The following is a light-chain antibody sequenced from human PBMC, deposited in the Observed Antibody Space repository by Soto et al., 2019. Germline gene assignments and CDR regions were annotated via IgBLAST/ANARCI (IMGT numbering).Light chain of an antibody. CDR3: QKLNSYSLT. CDR2: GAP. Sequence: DILKTQSLPTLCTSVGDRVTITCRSTQSIRHYLACYQQLPGTAPKLLIYGAPTLQSGAPSTVSGRDSVTQFTLTISSLLPEDFGTYFCQKLNSYSLTFGQGIKVDI. V-gene: IGKV1-5*01. J-gene: IGKJ1*01. CDR1: QSIRHY.